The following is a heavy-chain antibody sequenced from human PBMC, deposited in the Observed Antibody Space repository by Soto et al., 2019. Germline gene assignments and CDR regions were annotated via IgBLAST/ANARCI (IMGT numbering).Heavy chain of an antibody. D-gene: IGHD3-16*01. J-gene: IGHJ5*02. CDR1: GFTYESYG. CDR3: AIGGFFDLLTGPDQ. Sequence: PGGSLRLSCAASGFTYESYGMHWVRQAPGKGLEWVAVISYNGNKTYYADSVKGRFSISRDNTKNTLYLQMNDLRIEDTAVYFCAIGGFFDLLTGPDQWGQGAMVTVS. V-gene: IGHV3-30*03. CDR2: ISYNGNKT.